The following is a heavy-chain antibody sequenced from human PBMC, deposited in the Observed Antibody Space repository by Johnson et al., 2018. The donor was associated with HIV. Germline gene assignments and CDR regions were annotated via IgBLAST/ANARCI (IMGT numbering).Heavy chain of an antibody. J-gene: IGHJ3*02. CDR1: GFTFSNYW. Sequence: VQLVESGGGLVKPGGSLGLSCAASGFTFSNYWMSWVRQAPGKGLEWVANIDQDGTEKYYVDSVKGRFTIFRDNTKNSLFLQVNSLRAEDTALYYCARDVVSDGNYPPDAFDIWGQGTVVTVSS. CDR2: IDQDGTEK. CDR3: ARDVVSDGNYPPDAFDI. D-gene: IGHD1-7*01. V-gene: IGHV3-7*05.